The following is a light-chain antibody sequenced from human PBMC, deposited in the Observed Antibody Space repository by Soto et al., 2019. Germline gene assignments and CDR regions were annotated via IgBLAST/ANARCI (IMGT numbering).Light chain of an antibody. CDR3: QQYNYWPRT. J-gene: IGKJ2*01. CDR1: QTVGSN. V-gene: IGKV3D-15*01. Sequence: EIVMTQSPATLSVSPGDRATLSCRASQTVGSNLAWYQQKRGQAPRLLIYDASTRATGIPARFSGSGSGTDFTLTISILQSEDFALYYCQQYNYWPRTFGQGSKLEIK. CDR2: DAS.